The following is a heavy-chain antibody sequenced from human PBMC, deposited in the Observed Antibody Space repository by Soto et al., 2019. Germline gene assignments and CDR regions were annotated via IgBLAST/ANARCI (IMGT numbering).Heavy chain of an antibody. Sequence: SLRLSCAASGFTFSSYGMHWVRQAPGKGLEWVAVISYDGSNKYYADSVKGRFTISRDNSKNTLYLQMNSLRAEDTAVYYCAKDLCGGDCFFDYWGQGTLVNVSS. D-gene: IGHD2-21*02. CDR2: ISYDGSNK. J-gene: IGHJ4*02. CDR1: GFTFSSYG. CDR3: AKDLCGGDCFFDY. V-gene: IGHV3-30*18.